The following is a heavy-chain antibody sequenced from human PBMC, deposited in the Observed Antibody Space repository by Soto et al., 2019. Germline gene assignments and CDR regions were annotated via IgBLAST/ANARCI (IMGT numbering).Heavy chain of an antibody. V-gene: IGHV4-30-2*02. D-gene: IGHD6-19*01. J-gene: IGHJ2*01. CDR1: GGSISSGAYS. Sequence: SETLSLTCAVSGGSISSGAYSWSWIRQPPGKGLEWVGYIYHSGSTYYNPSLKSRVTISVDRSKDQFSLKVRSVTAADTAVYYCVRSSGWSWHFDIWGRGTLVTVSS. CDR3: VRSSGWSWHFDI. CDR2: IYHSGST.